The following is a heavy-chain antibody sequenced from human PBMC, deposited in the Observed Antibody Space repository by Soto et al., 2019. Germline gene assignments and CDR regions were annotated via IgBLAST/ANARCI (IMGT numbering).Heavy chain of an antibody. J-gene: IGHJ4*02. Sequence: EVQLLESGGGLVQPGGSLRLSCAASGFTFSSYAMSWVRQAPGKGLEWVSAISGSGGSTYYADSVKGRFTISRDNSKNPLYLQMNSLRAEDTAVYYCAREYSSGWQTFDYWGQGTLVTVSS. CDR3: AREYSSGWQTFDY. V-gene: IGHV3-23*01. D-gene: IGHD6-19*01. CDR2: ISGSGGST. CDR1: GFTFSSYA.